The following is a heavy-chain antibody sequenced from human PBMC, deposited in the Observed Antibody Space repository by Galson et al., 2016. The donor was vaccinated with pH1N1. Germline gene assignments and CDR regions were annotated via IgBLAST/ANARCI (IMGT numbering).Heavy chain of an antibody. CDR2: IKQDGSEK. D-gene: IGHD3-22*01. CDR1: GFTFSSYW. V-gene: IGHV3-7*01. CDR3: ARGFRDSSGYYFSDY. Sequence: SLRLSCAASGFTFSSYWMSWVRQAPGKGLEWVANIKQDGSEKYYVDSLKGRFTISRDNAKNSLYLQMNSLRAEDTAVYYCARGFRDSSGYYFSDYWGQGTLATVSS. J-gene: IGHJ4*02.